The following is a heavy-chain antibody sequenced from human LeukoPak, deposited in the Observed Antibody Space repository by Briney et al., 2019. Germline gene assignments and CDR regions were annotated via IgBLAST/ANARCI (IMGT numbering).Heavy chain of an antibody. CDR1: GGSISSGGYS. CDR3: ARAATTDYFDY. V-gene: IGHV4-31*03. Sequence: SETLSLTCTVSGGSISSGGYSWSWIRQHPGKGLEWIGYIYYSGSTYYNPSLKSRVTISVDTSKNQFSLKLSSVTAADTAVYYCARAATTDYFDYWGQGTLVTVSS. CDR2: IYYSGST. J-gene: IGHJ4*02. D-gene: IGHD5-12*01.